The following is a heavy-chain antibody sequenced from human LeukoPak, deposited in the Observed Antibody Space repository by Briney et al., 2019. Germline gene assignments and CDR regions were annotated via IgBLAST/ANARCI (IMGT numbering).Heavy chain of an antibody. V-gene: IGHV3-23*01. J-gene: IGHJ4*02. CDR3: ARDRGSGYHYFDY. CDR1: GFTFSSYA. Sequence: PGGSLRLSCPVSGFTFSSYAMSWVRQAPGRGLEWVSVISTSGESAYYADSVKGRFTIPRDNSKNTLYLQMNSLRAEDTAVYYCARDRGSGYHYFDYWGQGTLVTVSS. D-gene: IGHD3-22*01. CDR2: ISTSGESA.